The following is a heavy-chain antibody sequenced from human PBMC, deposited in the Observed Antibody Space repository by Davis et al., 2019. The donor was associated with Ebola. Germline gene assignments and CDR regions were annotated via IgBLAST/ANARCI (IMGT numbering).Heavy chain of an antibody. CDR2: INPNSGGT. D-gene: IGHD6-19*01. Sequence: AASVKVSCKASGSPFPRTSLNWVRQAPGQGLEWMGRINPNSGGTNYAQKFQGRVTMTRDTSISTAYMELSRLRSDDTAVYYCARGWDYWGQGTLVTV. V-gene: IGHV1-2*06. CDR1: GSPFPRTS. J-gene: IGHJ4*02. CDR3: ARGWDY.